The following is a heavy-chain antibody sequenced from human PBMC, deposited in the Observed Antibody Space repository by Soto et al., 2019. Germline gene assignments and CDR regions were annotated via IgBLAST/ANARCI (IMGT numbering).Heavy chain of an antibody. D-gene: IGHD2-15*01. CDR2: IIPILGIA. V-gene: IGHV1-69*02. J-gene: IGHJ4*02. Sequence: QVQLVQSGAEVKKPGSSVKVSCKASGGTFSSYTISWERQAPGQGLEWMGRIIPILGIANYAQKFQGRVTITADKSTSTAYMELSSLRSEDTAVYYCASGYCSGGSCYSSDYWGQGTLVTVSS. CDR3: ASGYCSGGSCYSSDY. CDR1: GGTFSSYT.